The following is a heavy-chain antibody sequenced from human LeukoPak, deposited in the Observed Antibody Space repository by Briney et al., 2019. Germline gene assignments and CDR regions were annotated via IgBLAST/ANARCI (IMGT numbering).Heavy chain of an antibody. CDR3: AAQGGLTGAYDP. Sequence: GGSLRLSCAASGXTFSSYVMLWVRQAPGMGLEYVSSIDPDGETSYYANSVKGRFTISRDNSNNMLYLHMGSLTSEDMAVYYCAAQGGLTGAYDPWGQGTLVTVSS. CDR1: GXTFSSYV. D-gene: IGHD1-20*01. CDR2: IDPDGETS. V-gene: IGHV3-64*01. J-gene: IGHJ5*02.